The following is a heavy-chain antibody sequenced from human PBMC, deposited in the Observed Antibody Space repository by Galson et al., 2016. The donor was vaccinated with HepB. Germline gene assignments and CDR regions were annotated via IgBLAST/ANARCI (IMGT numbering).Heavy chain of an antibody. D-gene: IGHD3-9*01. CDR2: IWYDGRRI. Sequence: SLRLSCAASGFTFNSFGMHWVRQAPGKGLEWVAVIWYDGRRIYYADSVKGRPTISRDNSKNTLFLQMNSLRPDDTAVYYCAKATPYYDVLTGFFVYYSDYWGHGTLFTVSS. CDR3: AKATPYYDVLTGFFVYYSDY. V-gene: IGHV3-33*06. J-gene: IGHJ4*01. CDR1: GFTFNSFG.